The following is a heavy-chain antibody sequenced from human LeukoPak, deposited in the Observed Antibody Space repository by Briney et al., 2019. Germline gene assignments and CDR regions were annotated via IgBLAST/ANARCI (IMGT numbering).Heavy chain of an antibody. CDR1: GGSISSYY. Sequence: SETLSLTCTVSGGSISSYYWSWIRQPPGKGLEWIGYIYYSGSTNYNPSLKSRVTISVDTSKNQFSLKLSSVTAADTAVYYCARDLGYCSGGSCYTLTGWFDPWGQGTLVTVSS. CDR3: ARDLGYCSGGSCYTLTGWFDP. J-gene: IGHJ5*02. V-gene: IGHV4-59*01. D-gene: IGHD2-15*01. CDR2: IYYSGST.